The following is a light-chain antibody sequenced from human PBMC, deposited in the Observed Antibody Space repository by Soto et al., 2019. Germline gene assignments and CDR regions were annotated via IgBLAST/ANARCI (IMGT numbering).Light chain of an antibody. J-gene: IGKJ1*01. Sequence: EIVMTQSPLSLPVTPGEPASISCRSSQSLLNSNGYNYLDWYLQKPGQSPQLLISLASNRASGVPDRFSGSGSGTDFTLKISRVEAEDVGVYYCMQALQVPPTLGQRTKVEIK. CDR3: MQALQVPPT. V-gene: IGKV2-28*01. CDR2: LAS. CDR1: QSLLNSNGYNY.